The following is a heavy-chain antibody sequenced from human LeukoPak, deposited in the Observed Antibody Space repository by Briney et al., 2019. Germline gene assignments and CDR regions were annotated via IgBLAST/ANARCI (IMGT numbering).Heavy chain of an antibody. Sequence: PGGSLRLSCAASGFTFSNYGMHWVRQAPGKGLEWVAVIWYDGSIKYYADSVKGRFSISGDNSKSTLYLQMNSLRAEDTAVYYCARYCSGGTCKLGYYYYGMDVWGQGTTVTVSS. D-gene: IGHD2-15*01. J-gene: IGHJ6*02. CDR3: ARYCSGGTCKLGYYYYGMDV. CDR2: IWYDGSIK. CDR1: GFTFSNYG. V-gene: IGHV3-33*01.